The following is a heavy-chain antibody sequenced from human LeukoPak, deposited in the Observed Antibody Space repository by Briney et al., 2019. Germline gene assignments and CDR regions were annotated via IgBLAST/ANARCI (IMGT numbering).Heavy chain of an antibody. Sequence: GGSLRLSCAASGFTFDDYAMHWVRQAPGKGLEWVPGISWNSGSIGYADSVKGRFTISRDNAKNSLYLQMNSLRAEDTALYYCAKDSSGYSYGPLDYWGQGTLVTVSS. V-gene: IGHV3-9*01. CDR1: GFTFDDYA. D-gene: IGHD5-18*01. CDR2: ISWNSGSI. CDR3: AKDSSGYSYGPLDY. J-gene: IGHJ4*02.